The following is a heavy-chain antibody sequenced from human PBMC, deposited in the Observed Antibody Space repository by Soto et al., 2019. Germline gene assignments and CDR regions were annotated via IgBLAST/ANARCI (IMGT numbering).Heavy chain of an antibody. D-gene: IGHD3-16*01. CDR3: ARGGTPSDY. J-gene: IGHJ4*02. CDR1: GYTFTNFG. Sequence: QVHLVQSGAEVKKPGASVKVSCTASGYTFTNFGISWVRQAPGQGHAWMGWFSAYNGYTNYAQKFQGRVTMTTDTSTSTADMELKSLRSDDTAVYYCARGGTPSDYWGQGTLVTVSS. V-gene: IGHV1-18*01. CDR2: FSAYNGYT.